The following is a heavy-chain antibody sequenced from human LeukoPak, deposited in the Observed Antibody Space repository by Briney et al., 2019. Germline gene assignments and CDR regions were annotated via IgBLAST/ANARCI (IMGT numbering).Heavy chain of an antibody. CDR3: ARDLGVAAAGTVGYFDY. V-gene: IGHV3-7*03. CDR2: IKEDGNEK. Sequence: GGSLRLSCAASGFTFSNYWMTWVRQAPGKGLEWVANIKEDGNEKHYVDSVRGRFTISRDNAKNSLYLQMNSLRAEDTAVYYCARDLGVAAAGTVGYFDYWGQGTLVTVSS. J-gene: IGHJ4*02. CDR1: GFTFSNYW. D-gene: IGHD6-13*01.